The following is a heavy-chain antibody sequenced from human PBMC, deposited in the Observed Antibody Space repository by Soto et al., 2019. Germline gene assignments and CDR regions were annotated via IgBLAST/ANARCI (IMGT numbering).Heavy chain of an antibody. CDR1: GGTFNSYD. V-gene: IGHV1-18*01. CDR3: ARVPNSRSYNNWVAL. D-gene: IGHD6-6*01. J-gene: IGHJ5*02. Sequence: KLSCKDSGGTFNSYDISWVRQATGQGLEWMGWISAYNGNTNYAQKLQGRVTMTTDTSTSTAYMELRSLRSGDTAVYYCARVPNSRSYNNWVALRGQGTLVTVSS. CDR2: ISAYNGNT.